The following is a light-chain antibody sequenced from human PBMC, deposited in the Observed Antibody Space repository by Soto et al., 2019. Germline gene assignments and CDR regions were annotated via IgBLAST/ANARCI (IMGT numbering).Light chain of an antibody. J-gene: IGLJ2*01. V-gene: IGLV2-14*01. CDR2: DVS. Sequence: QSVLTQPASVSGSPGQSITISCTGTSSDVGGYNYVSWYQQHPGKAPKLMIYDVSNRPSGVSNRFSGSKSANTASLTISGLQAEDEADYYCSSYTRSSTLYVVFGGGTKLTVL. CDR1: SSDVGGYNY. CDR3: SSYTRSSTLYVV.